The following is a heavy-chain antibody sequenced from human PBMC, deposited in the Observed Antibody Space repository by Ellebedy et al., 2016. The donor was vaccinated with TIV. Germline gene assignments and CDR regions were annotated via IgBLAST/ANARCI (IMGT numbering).Heavy chain of an antibody. CDR1: GFMFTDYW. CDR3: TRRYMLGFDY. CDR2: IKQDGSEK. D-gene: IGHD5-18*01. J-gene: IGHJ4*02. Sequence: GESLKISCAASGFMFTDYWMNWVRQAPGKGLEWVANIKQDGSEKYYVDSLRGRFTISRDNAKNSLYLQMNSLRVEDTAIYYCTRRYMLGFDYWGQGTLVTVSS. V-gene: IGHV3-7*01.